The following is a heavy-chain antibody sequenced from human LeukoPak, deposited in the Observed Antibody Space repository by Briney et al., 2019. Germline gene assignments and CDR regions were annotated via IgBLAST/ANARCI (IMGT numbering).Heavy chain of an antibody. CDR3: ARDGGSTPDDAFDI. CDR1: GGSISSSSYY. D-gene: IGHD1-26*01. V-gene: IGHV4-39*07. Sequence: SETLSLTCTVSGGSISSSSYYWGWIRQPPGKGLEWIGSIYYSGSTYYNPSLKSRVTISVDTSKNQFSLRLSSVTAADTAVYYCARDGGSTPDDAFDIWGQGTMVTVSS. J-gene: IGHJ3*02. CDR2: IYYSGST.